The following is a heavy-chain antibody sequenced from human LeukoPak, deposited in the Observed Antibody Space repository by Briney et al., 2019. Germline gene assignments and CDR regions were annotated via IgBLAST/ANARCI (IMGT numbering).Heavy chain of an antibody. CDR3: ARGHGSYYYYMDV. D-gene: IGHD3-10*01. J-gene: IGHJ6*03. CDR2: INPNTGGT. V-gene: IGHV1-2*02. CDR1: GYTFTDFY. Sequence: SVKVSCKASGYTFTDFYMLWVRQAPGQGLEWMGWINPNTGGTDYAQKFQGRVTMTRDTSTSTAYMELSRLRSDDTAVYHCARGHGSYYYYMDVWGKGTTVIVSS.